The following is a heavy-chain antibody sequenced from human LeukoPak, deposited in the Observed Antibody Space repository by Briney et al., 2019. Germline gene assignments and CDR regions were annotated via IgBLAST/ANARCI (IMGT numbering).Heavy chain of an antibody. CDR3: AKEGEGSWDMDV. CDR2: IRPDGQNK. V-gene: IGHV3-30*02. J-gene: IGHJ6*03. D-gene: IGHD2-15*01. Sequence: PGGSLRLSCAASGFTFNGYGMYWVRQAPGKGPECLAFIRPDGQNKYYAESVKGRFMISRDNSKQTVDLHMRSLRDEDTARYYCAKEGEGSWDMDVWGTGTTVTVSS. CDR1: GFTFNGYG.